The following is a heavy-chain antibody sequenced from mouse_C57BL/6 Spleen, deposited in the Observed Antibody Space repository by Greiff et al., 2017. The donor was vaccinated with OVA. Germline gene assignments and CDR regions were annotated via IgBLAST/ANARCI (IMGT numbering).Heavy chain of an antibody. J-gene: IGHJ3*01. D-gene: IGHD3-2*02. CDR2: IWSGGST. CDR1: GFSLTSYG. V-gene: IGHV2-2*01. Sequence: QVQLKQSGPGLVQPSQSLSITCTVSGFSLTSYGVHWVRQSPGKGLEWLGVIWSGGSTDYNAAFISRLSISKDNSKSQVFFKMNSLQADDTAIYYCASPDSSGYLAWFAYWGQGTLVTVSA. CDR3: ASPDSSGYLAWFAY.